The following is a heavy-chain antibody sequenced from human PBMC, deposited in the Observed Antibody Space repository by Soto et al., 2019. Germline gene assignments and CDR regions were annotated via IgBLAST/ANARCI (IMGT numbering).Heavy chain of an antibody. J-gene: IGHJ5*02. D-gene: IGHD2-2*01. Sequence: GGSLRLSCAASGFTFSSYAMSWVRQAPGKGLEWVSAISGSGGSTYYADSVKGRFTISRDNSKNTLYLQMNSLRAEDTAVYYCANAGYCSSTSCSLRFDPWGQGTLVTVSS. CDR3: ANAGYCSSTSCSLRFDP. V-gene: IGHV3-23*01. CDR2: ISGSGGST. CDR1: GFTFSSYA.